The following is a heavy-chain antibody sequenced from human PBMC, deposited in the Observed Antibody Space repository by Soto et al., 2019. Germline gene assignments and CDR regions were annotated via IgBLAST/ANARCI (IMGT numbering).Heavy chain of an antibody. V-gene: IGHV3-15*01. Sequence: VQLVESGGGLVKPGGSLRLSCAASGFTFSDAWMSWVRQARGKGLEWVGRIKSKTHGGTTDYAALVQGRLTISREDSENTLYLQMSSLKTEDTSVYYCTTGVGYNWIADDPFDVWGQGTMVTVSS. CDR1: GFTFSDAW. CDR3: TTGVGYNWIADDPFDV. CDR2: IKSKTHGGTT. D-gene: IGHD1-1*01. J-gene: IGHJ3*01.